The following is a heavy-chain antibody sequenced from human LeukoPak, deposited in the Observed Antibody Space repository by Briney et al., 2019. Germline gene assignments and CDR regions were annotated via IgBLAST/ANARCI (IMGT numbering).Heavy chain of an antibody. Sequence: PGGSLRLSCAASGFTFSSYAMSWVRQAPGKGLEWVSAISGSGGSTYYADSVKGRFTISRDNSKNTLYLQMNSLRAEDTAVYYCAKVGNWNYKVTPRTPYYFDYWGQGTLVTVSS. D-gene: IGHD1-7*01. CDR2: ISGSGGST. J-gene: IGHJ4*02. CDR1: GFTFSSYA. V-gene: IGHV3-23*01. CDR3: AKVGNWNYKVTPRTPYYFDY.